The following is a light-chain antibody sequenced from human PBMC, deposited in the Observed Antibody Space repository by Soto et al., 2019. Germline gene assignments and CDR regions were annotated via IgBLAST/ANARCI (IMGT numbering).Light chain of an antibody. CDR1: QTVSTNF. J-gene: IGKJ1*01. Sequence: EIVLKQSPGTVSLSPGERATLSCRASQTVSTNFLAWYQQKPGQAPRLLIYGASSRATGTPDRFSGSGSGTDFTLTISRLEPEDFGVFFCQQYGNSPLTFGQGAKVDIK. V-gene: IGKV3-20*01. CDR2: GAS. CDR3: QQYGNSPLT.